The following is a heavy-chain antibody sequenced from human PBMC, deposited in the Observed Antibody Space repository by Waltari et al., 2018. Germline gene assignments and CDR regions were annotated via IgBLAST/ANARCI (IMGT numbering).Heavy chain of an antibody. D-gene: IGHD1-26*01. CDR2: IYHSGST. V-gene: IGHV4-38-2*02. CDR1: GYSISSGYY. CDR3: AREFGSYGFDY. J-gene: IGHJ4*02. Sequence: QVQLQESGPGLVKPSETLSLTCTVSGYSISSGYYWGWIRQPPGKGLEWIGSIYHSGSTYYNPSLKSRVTISVDTSKNQFSLKLSSVTAADTAVYYCAREFGSYGFDYWGQGTLVTVSS.